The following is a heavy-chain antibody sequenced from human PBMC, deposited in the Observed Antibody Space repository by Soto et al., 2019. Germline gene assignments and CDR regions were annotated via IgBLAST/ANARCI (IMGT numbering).Heavy chain of an antibody. CDR1: GYTFTGYY. CDR3: ARQGSPDYGMDV. J-gene: IGHJ6*02. V-gene: IGHV1-2*02. CDR2: INPNSGGT. Sequence: ASVKVSCKASGYTFTGYYMHWVRQAPGQGLEWMGWINPNSGGTNYAQKFQGRVTMTRDTSISTAYMELSRLRSDYTAVYYCARQGSPDYGMDVWGQGTTVTVSS.